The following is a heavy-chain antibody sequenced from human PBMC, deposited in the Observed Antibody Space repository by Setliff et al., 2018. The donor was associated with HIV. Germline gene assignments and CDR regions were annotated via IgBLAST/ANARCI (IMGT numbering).Heavy chain of an antibody. D-gene: IGHD3-3*01. V-gene: IGHV4-39*07. J-gene: IGHJ6*02. Sequence: SETLSLTCTVSGGSISNSRYYWSWIRQPPGKGLEWIGSIYYSGSTYYNPSLKSRVTISVDTSKNQFSLKLSSVTAADTAVYYCARDLRITLFGGDVYYYYGMDVWGQGTTVTVSS. CDR3: ARDLRITLFGGDVYYYYGMDV. CDR2: IYYSGST. CDR1: GGSISNSRYY.